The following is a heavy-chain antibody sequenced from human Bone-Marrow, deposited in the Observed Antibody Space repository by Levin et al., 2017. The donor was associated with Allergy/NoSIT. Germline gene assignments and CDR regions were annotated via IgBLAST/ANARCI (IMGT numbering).Heavy chain of an antibody. CDR2: ISSRSNYI. V-gene: IGHV3-21*01. CDR3: ARDRAASAVAGPYYFDY. J-gene: IGHJ4*02. D-gene: IGHD6-19*01. CDR1: GFTFSSNS. Sequence: PSETLSLTCAASGFTFSSNSMNWVHQAPGKGLEWVSSISSRSNYIYYADSVKGRFTISRDNAKHSLYLQMNSLRVDDTAVYYCARDRAASAVAGPYYFDYWGQGTLVTVSS.